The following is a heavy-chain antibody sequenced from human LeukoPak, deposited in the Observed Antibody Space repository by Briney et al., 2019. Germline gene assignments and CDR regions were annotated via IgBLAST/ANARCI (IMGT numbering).Heavy chain of an antibody. V-gene: IGHV1-8*01. J-gene: IGHJ4*02. CDR2: RNPKSGKK. CDR1: GYTYTRYV. Sequence: GSAVNVSCKASGYTYTRYVSNGVRQAARRQGEGMGGRNPKSGKKGNPQKFQGRMTMTRNTSINTAYMDVSRLTSGETAVCYCARGRGNNQSNYLKLRRYYFDYWGQGTLVSVS. CDR3: ARGRGNNQSNYLKLRRYYFDY. D-gene: IGHD1-14*01.